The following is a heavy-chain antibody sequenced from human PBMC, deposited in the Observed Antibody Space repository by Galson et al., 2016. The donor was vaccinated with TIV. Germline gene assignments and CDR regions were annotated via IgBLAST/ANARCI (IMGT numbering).Heavy chain of an antibody. Sequence: SVKVSCKASGDTFTSYPFNWVRQAPGQGLEWMGGIVPLFRTTNYAQKFQGRVTFTADESSSTAYMEVSRLTSDDTAVYYCAKDRNTALDTYYYYYGMDVWGQGTTVTVSS. D-gene: IGHD5-18*01. CDR2: IVPLFRTT. V-gene: IGHV1-69*13. CDR1: GDTFTSYP. J-gene: IGHJ6*02. CDR3: AKDRNTALDTYYYYYGMDV.